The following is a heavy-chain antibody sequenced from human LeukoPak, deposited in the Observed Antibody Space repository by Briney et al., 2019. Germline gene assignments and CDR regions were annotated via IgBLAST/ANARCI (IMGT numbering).Heavy chain of an antibody. CDR3: ARDTYYRVVTAPDY. Sequence: ASVKVSCKASGGTFSSYAISWVRQAPGQGLEWMGIINPSGGSTSYAQKFQGRVTMTRDMSTSTVYMELSSLRSEDTAVYYCARDTYYRVVTAPDYWGQGTLVTVSS. V-gene: IGHV1-46*01. CDR1: GGTFSSYA. CDR2: INPSGGST. D-gene: IGHD2-21*02. J-gene: IGHJ4*02.